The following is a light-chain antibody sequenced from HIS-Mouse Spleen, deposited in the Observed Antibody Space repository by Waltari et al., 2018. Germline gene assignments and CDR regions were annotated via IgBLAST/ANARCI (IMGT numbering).Light chain of an antibody. CDR1: ALPKKY. CDR3: YSTDSSGNHRV. V-gene: IGLV3-10*01. J-gene: IGLJ2*01. CDR2: EDS. Sequence: SYELTQPPSVSVSPGQTATITCPGDALPKKYAYWYQQKSGQAPVLVIYEDSKRPSGIPERFSGSSSGTMATLTISGAQVEDEAGYYCYSTDSSGNHRVFGGGTKLTVL.